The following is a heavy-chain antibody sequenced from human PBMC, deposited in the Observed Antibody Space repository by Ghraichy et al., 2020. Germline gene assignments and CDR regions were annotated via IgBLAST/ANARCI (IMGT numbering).Heavy chain of an antibody. CDR2: MNPNSGNT. D-gene: IGHD2-21*02. Sequence: ASVKVSCKASGYTFTSYDINWVRQATGQGLEWMGWMNPNSGNTGYAQKFQGRVTMTRNTSISTAYMELSSLRSEDTAVYYCARLVTLHSPSGPLGDAFDIWGQGTMVTVSS. V-gene: IGHV1-8*01. J-gene: IGHJ3*02. CDR1: GYTFTSYD. CDR3: ARLVTLHSPSGPLGDAFDI.